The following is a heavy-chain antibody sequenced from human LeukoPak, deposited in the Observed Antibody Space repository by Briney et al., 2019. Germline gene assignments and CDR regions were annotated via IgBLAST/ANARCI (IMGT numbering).Heavy chain of an antibody. CDR3: ARSLGAQLPPIH. D-gene: IGHD2-2*01. Sequence: MPSETLSLTCTVSGDSISSYYWSWIWQPPGKGPEWIGYISYSGSTNYNPSLKSRVTISVDTSKNQFSLKLTSVTAADTAVYYCARSLGAQLPPIHWGQGTLVTVSS. J-gene: IGHJ4*02. CDR2: ISYSGST. CDR1: GDSISSYY. V-gene: IGHV4-59*01.